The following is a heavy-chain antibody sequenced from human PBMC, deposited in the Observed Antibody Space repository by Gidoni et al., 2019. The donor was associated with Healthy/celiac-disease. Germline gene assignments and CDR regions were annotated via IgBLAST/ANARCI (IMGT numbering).Heavy chain of an antibody. Sequence: EVQLVESGGGLVQPGGSLRLSCAASGFTFSSYWMSWVRQAPGKGLEWVANIKQDGSEKYYVDSVKGRFTISRDNAKNSLYLQMNSLRAEDTAVYYCAILEVDTAMALGYWGQGTLVTVSS. CDR2: IKQDGSEK. CDR1: GFTFSSYW. J-gene: IGHJ4*02. D-gene: IGHD5-18*01. V-gene: IGHV3-7*01. CDR3: AILEVDTAMALGY.